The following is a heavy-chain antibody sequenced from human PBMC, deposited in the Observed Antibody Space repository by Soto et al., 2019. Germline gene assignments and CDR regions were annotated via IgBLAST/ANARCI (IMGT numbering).Heavy chain of an antibody. Sequence: GGSLRLSCAASGFIFTNYAMNWVRQAPGKGLEWVSVIGGRGNSAYYADSVQGRFTISRDNSKNTLSLQMSSLTADDTAIYYCVREGRGSFDFWGRGTMVTVPS. J-gene: IGHJ3*01. V-gene: IGHV3-23*01. CDR2: IGGRGNSA. CDR3: VREGRGSFDF. CDR1: GFIFTNYA. D-gene: IGHD5-12*01.